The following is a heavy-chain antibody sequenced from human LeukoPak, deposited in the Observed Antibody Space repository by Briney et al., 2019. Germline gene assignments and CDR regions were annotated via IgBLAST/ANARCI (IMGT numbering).Heavy chain of an antibody. J-gene: IGHJ4*02. CDR3: ARDSGSYYGDYQFDY. CDR2: INPNSGGT. CDR1: GYTFTGYY. Sequence: GASVKVTCKASGYTFTGYYMHWVRQAPGQGLEWMGWINPNSGGTNYAQKFQGRVTMTRDTSISTAYMELSRLRSDDTAVYYCARDSGSYYGDYQFDYWGQGTLVTVSS. V-gene: IGHV1-2*02. D-gene: IGHD4-17*01.